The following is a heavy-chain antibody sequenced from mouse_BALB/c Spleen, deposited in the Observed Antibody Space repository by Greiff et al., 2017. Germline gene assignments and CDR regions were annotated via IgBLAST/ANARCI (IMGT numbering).Heavy chain of an antibody. D-gene: IGHD2-14*01. CDR2: SRNKANDYTT. V-gene: IGHV7-1*02. Sequence: EVQGVESGGGLVQPGGSLRLSCATSGFTFSDFYMEWVRQPPGKRLEWIAASRNKANDYTTEYSASVKGRFIVSRDTSQSILYLQMNALRAEDTAIYYCARDAGGYDGDAMDYWGQGTSVTVSS. CDR1: GFTFSDFY. J-gene: IGHJ4*01. CDR3: ARDAGGYDGDAMDY.